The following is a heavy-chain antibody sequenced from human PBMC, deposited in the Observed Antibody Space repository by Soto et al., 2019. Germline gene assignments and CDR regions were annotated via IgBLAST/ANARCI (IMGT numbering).Heavy chain of an antibody. V-gene: IGHV1-46*03. CDR2: INPSGGST. J-gene: IGHJ5*02. CDR1: GYTFTSYY. D-gene: IGHD3-16*01. Sequence: QVQLVQSGAEVKKPGASVKVSCKASGYTFTSYYMHWVRQAPGQGLEWMGIINPSGGSTSSAQKFQGRVTMTRDTAPSTVYMELRGLRSEDTAVYYCARVCPSDTRYVYVGNNWFDPWCQGTLVSVSS. CDR3: ARVCPSDTRYVYVGNNWFDP.